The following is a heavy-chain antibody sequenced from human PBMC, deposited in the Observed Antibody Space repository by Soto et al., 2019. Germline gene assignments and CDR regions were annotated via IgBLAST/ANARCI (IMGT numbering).Heavy chain of an antibody. CDR1: GGSLSGATYS. J-gene: IGHJ4*02. V-gene: IGHV4-30-2*01. CDR2: IFPSGTT. Sequence: SETLSLTWGVSGGSLSGATYSWNWIRQPPGKGLEWIGYIFPSGTTYYNPSLKRRVTISIDVSKNQFSLSLRSLTAADTAVYYCARSREFDYWSQGTLVTVSS. CDR3: ARSREFDY.